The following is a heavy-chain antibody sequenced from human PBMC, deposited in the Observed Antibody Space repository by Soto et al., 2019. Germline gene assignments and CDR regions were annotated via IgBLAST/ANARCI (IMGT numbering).Heavy chain of an antibody. Sequence: QVPLVESGGGVVQPGRSLRLSCAASGFSFSSHGMHWVSQAPGKGLEWVAVIWHDGSIKKYADSVKGRFTISRDNFKNTLYLDMNTLRVEDTAVYYCARGNLGHRFYPWGRGTLVTVPS. CDR3: ARGNLGHRFYP. J-gene: IGHJ5*02. V-gene: IGHV3-33*01. CDR1: GFSFSSHG. D-gene: IGHD4-4*01. CDR2: IWHDGSIK.